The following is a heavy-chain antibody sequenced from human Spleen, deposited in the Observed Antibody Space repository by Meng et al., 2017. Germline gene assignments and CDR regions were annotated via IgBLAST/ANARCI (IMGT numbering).Heavy chain of an antibody. D-gene: IGHD6-13*01. V-gene: IGHV1-2*06. Sequence: QVQLVQSRAGVKKPGASVKVSCKASGYTFPDYWLHWVRRAPGQGLEWMGRINPKSGDTHYAQRFQGRVTMTGDTSISTAYMELSGLRSDDTAMYYCARDEDISAAGKLFGDYWGQGTLVTVSS. CDR1: GYTFPDYW. CDR3: ARDEDISAAGKLFGDY. J-gene: IGHJ4*02. CDR2: INPKSGDT.